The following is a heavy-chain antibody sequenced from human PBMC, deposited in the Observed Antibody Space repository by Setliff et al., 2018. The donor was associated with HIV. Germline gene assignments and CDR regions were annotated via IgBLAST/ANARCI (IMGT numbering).Heavy chain of an antibody. D-gene: IGHD3-3*01. CDR3: ARIFGDQGYYYGMDV. CDR1: GDSISNYY. CDR2: VYTSGST. J-gene: IGHJ6*02. Sequence: PSETLSLTCTVSGDSISNYYWSWIRQPAGKGLEWIGRVYTSGSTNYNPSLKSRVTISVDTSKNQFSLKLSSVIAADTAVYYCARIFGDQGYYYGMDVWGQGTTVTVSS. V-gene: IGHV4-4*07.